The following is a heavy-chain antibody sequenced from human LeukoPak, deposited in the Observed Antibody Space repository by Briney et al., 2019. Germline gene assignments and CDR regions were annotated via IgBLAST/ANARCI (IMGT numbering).Heavy chain of an antibody. Sequence: SVTVSCKASGGTCSIYAISWVRQAPGQGLEWMGGIIPIFGTANYAQKFQGRVTITADKSTSTAYMELSSLRSEDTAVYYCARWTDWFDPWGQGTLVTVSS. D-gene: IGHD3/OR15-3a*01. CDR2: IIPIFGTA. CDR1: GGTCSIYA. J-gene: IGHJ5*02. CDR3: ARWTDWFDP. V-gene: IGHV1-69*06.